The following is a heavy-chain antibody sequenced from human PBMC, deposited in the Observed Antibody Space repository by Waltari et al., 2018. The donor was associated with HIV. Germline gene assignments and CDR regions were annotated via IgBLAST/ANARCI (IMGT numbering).Heavy chain of an antibody. D-gene: IGHD3-3*01. V-gene: IGHV4-61*02. CDR1: GGSITSVSHY. J-gene: IGHJ5*02. CDR3: ARAYYDFWSGTGSSGNWFDP. CDR2: IYTSGST. Sequence: QVQLQESGPGLVKPSQTLSLTCTVSGGSITSVSHYWRWLRQPAGKGLELIGRIYTSGSTNYNPSLKSRVTISVDTSKNQFSLKLRSVTAADTAVYYCARAYYDFWSGTGSSGNWFDPWGQGTLVTVSS.